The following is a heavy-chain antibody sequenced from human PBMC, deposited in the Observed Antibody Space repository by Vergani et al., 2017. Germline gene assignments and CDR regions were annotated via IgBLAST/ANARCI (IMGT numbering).Heavy chain of an antibody. J-gene: IGHJ4*02. V-gene: IGHV4-39*07. CDR3: ARGYYGDYGWYFDY. CDR2: INHSGST. D-gene: IGHD4-17*01. Sequence: QLQLQESGPGLVKPSETLSLTCTVSGGSISSSSYYWGWIRQPPGKGLEWIGEINHSGSTNYNPSLKSRVTISVDTSKNQFSLKLSSVTAADTAVYYCARGYYGDYGWYFDYWGQGTLVTVSS. CDR1: GGSISSSSYY.